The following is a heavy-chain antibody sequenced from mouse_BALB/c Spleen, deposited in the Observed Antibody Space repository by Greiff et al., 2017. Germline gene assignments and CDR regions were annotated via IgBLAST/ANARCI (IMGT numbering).Heavy chain of an antibody. V-gene: IGHV14-1*02. Sequence: DVKLVESGAELVRPGALVKLSCKASGFNIKDYYMHWVKQRPEQGLEWIGWIDPENGNTIYDPKFQGKASITADTSSNTAYLQLSSLTSEDTAVYYCARIYYYGGFAYWGQGTLVTVSA. CDR1: GFNIKDYY. CDR3: ARIYYYGGFAY. CDR2: IDPENGNT. D-gene: IGHD1-1*01. J-gene: IGHJ3*01.